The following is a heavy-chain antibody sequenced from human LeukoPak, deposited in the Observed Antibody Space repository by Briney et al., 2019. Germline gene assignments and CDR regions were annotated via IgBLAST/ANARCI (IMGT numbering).Heavy chain of an antibody. CDR2: SYSGGNA. Sequence: SETLSLTCTVPGASTSAYYWSWIRQPPGKGLEWIGYSYSGGNANYNPSLKSRVTISIDTSENQFSLRLTSVTAADTAIYFCAHSKRGGGYYINAFAVWGQGALVTISS. CDR1: GASTSAYY. CDR3: AHSKRGGGYYINAFAV. J-gene: IGHJ3*01. D-gene: IGHD1-26*01. V-gene: IGHV4-59*01.